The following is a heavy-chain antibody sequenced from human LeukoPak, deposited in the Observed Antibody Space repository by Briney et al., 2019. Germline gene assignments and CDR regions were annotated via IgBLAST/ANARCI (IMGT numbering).Heavy chain of an antibody. J-gene: IGHJ4*02. D-gene: IGHD3-10*01. Sequence: GGSLRLSCAASGFTFSSYGMHWVRQAPGKGLEGVAVISYDGSNKYYADSVKGRFTISRDNSKNTLYLQMNSLRAEDTAVYYCARVWEYYYGSGIGYWGQGTLVTVSS. CDR3: ARVWEYYYGSGIGY. CDR2: ISYDGSNK. CDR1: GFTFSSYG. V-gene: IGHV3-30*03.